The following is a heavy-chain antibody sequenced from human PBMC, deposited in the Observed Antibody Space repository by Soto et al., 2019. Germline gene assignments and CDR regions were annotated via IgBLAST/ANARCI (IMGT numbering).Heavy chain of an antibody. Sequence: QEQLVQSGAEVKKPGSSVKVSCKASGGLFSSYPISWVRQVPGQGLEWMGGISPVFQTAYYTQRSQGRVTITADESTNTAYMELSSLRSADTAIYYCARGGSGYTWFNEFWGQGTLVTVSS. D-gene: IGHD3-22*01. V-gene: IGHV1-69*01. CDR2: ISPVFQTA. CDR1: GGLFSSYP. J-gene: IGHJ4*02. CDR3: ARGGSGYTWFNEF.